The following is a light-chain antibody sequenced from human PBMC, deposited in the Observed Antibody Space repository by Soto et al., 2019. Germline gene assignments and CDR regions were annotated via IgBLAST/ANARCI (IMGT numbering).Light chain of an antibody. Sequence: QSVLTQSPSASASLGASVKLTCTLSSGHSNYAIAWHQQQPEKGPRYLMKLNSDGSHYKGDAIPDRFLGSSSGAERYLTISSLQSEDEADYYCQTWGTGIRVFGTGTKLTVL. J-gene: IGLJ1*01. CDR1: SGHSNYA. V-gene: IGLV4-69*02. CDR3: QTWGTGIRV. CDR2: LNSDGSH.